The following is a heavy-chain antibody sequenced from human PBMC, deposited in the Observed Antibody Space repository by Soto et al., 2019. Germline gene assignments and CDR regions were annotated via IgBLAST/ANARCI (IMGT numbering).Heavy chain of an antibody. D-gene: IGHD1-26*01. CDR1: GFSVSSNY. Sequence: EVRLVESGGGLIQPGGALRLSCVVSGFSVSSNYMSWVRQAPGKGLERVTVVSDVERANYADAVKGRFTVSRDISKRTVFLQMTILRAEDAAVYYCARPHSAAFAWAAESWGQGTLVIVSS. CDR3: ARPHSAAFAWAAES. V-gene: IGHV3-53*01. J-gene: IGHJ5*02. CDR2: VSDVERA.